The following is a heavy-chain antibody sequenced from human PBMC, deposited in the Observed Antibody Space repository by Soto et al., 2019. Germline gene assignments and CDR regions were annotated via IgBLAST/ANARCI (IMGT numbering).Heavy chain of an antibody. V-gene: IGHV1-69*01. CDR3: AIAIFGVVMIHAYDGMDV. CDR1: GGTFSSYA. J-gene: IGHJ6*02. Sequence: QVQLVQSGAEVKKPGSSVKVSCKASGGTFSSYAISWVRQAPGQGLEWMGGIIPIFGTANYAQKFQGRVTNTADESTSTAYMELSRLRSEDTAVYYCAIAIFGVVMIHAYDGMDVWGQGTTVTVSS. D-gene: IGHD3-3*01. CDR2: IIPIFGTA.